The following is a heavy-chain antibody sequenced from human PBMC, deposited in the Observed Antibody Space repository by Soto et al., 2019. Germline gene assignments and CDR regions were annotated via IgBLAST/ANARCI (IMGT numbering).Heavy chain of an antibody. Sequence: SETLSLTCAVYGGSFSGYYWSWIRQPPGKGLEWIGEINHSGSTNYNPSLKSRVTISVDTSKNQFSLKLSSVTAADTAVYYCARGRGYDFWSGYYTGHPTLDYWGQGTLVTSPQ. D-gene: IGHD3-3*01. V-gene: IGHV4-34*01. CDR1: GGSFSGYY. CDR3: ARGRGYDFWSGYYTGHPTLDY. J-gene: IGHJ4*02. CDR2: INHSGST.